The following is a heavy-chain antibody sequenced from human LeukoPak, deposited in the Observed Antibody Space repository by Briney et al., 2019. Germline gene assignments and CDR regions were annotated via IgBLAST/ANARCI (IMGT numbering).Heavy chain of an antibody. V-gene: IGHV3-7*05. J-gene: IGHJ5*02. D-gene: IGHD6-19*01. CDR1: GFTFSSYW. CDR2: IKEDGSEK. CDR3: ARVSYSSGWYWFDP. Sequence: PGGSLRLSCAVSGFTFSSYWMSCVRQAPGKGLEWVGNIKEDGSEKYYVDSVKGRFTISRDNAKNSLFLQMNSLRAEDTAVYYCARVSYSSGWYWFDPWGQGTLVTVSS.